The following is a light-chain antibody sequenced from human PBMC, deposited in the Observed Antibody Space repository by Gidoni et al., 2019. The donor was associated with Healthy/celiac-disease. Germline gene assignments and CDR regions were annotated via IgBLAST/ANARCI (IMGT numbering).Light chain of an antibody. J-gene: IGKJ1*01. CDR3: QQYGSSLTWT. Sequence: EIVFTQSPGTLSLSPGERATLSCRASQSVSSSYLAWYQQKPGQAPRLLISCASSRATGIPDRFSGSWSGTDFTLTISRLEPEDFAVYYCQQYGSSLTWTFXQXTKVEIK. CDR2: CAS. CDR1: QSVSSSY. V-gene: IGKV3-20*01.